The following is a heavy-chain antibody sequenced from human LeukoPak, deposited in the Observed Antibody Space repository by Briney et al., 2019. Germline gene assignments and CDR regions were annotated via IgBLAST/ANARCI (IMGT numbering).Heavy chain of an antibody. CDR3: ARDQYSSSWYGFRHYYYYYMDV. CDR2: ISPSGSEV. J-gene: IGHJ6*03. D-gene: IGHD6-13*01. V-gene: IGHV3-48*03. Sequence: GSLRLSCAASGFDFRTYEMNWVRQAPGKGLEWVSYISPSGSEVKYADSVKGRFSISRDNAMNSLYLQMNSVRAEDTAVYYCARDQYSSSWYGFRHYYYYYMDVWGKGTTVTVSS. CDR1: GFDFRTYE.